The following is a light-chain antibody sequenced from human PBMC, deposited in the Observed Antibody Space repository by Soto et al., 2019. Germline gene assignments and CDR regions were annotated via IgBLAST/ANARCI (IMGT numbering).Light chain of an antibody. CDR2: GNS. V-gene: IGLV1-40*01. CDR3: QSYGPSLNTWV. CDR1: SSNIGSAYD. Sequence: QSVLTQPPSVSGAPGQRVTISCTGSSSNIGSAYDVHWYQHLPGTAPKRLISGNSNRPSGVPDRFSGSKSGSSASLAITGLQAEDEADYYCQSYGPSLNTWVFGGGTKLTVL. J-gene: IGLJ3*02.